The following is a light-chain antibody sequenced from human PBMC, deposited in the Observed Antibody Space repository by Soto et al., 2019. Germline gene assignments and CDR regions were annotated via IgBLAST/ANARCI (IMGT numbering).Light chain of an antibody. V-gene: IGKV1-27*01. CDR1: QGISNN. Sequence: DIQMTQSPSSLSASVGDRVTITCRASQGISNNLAWYQQKPGNVPKLLIYGASTLQSGVPSRFSGSGSGTDFTLTISSLQPEDVATYSCQKYDSATLTFGQGTKVEFK. CDR2: GAS. CDR3: QKYDSATLT. J-gene: IGKJ1*01.